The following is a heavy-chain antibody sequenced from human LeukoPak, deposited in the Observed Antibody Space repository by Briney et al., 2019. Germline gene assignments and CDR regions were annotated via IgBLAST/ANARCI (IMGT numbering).Heavy chain of an antibody. Sequence: GGALRLSCAASGVTFSSDWMSWGRQAPGEGREGVADIKQDGSEKYYVDSVKGRFTISRDNAKTSLYLQMNSLRAEDAAVYYCARSLCGGDCYYYDYWGQGTLVTVSS. CDR2: IKQDGSEK. V-gene: IGHV3-7*01. D-gene: IGHD2-21*01. CDR1: GVTFSSDW. J-gene: IGHJ4*02. CDR3: ARSLCGGDCYYYDY.